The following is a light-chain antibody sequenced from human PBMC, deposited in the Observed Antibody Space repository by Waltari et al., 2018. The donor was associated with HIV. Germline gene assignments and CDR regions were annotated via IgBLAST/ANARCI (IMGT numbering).Light chain of an antibody. J-gene: IGLJ3*02. V-gene: IGLV1-51*01. Sequence: QSVLTQPPSVSAAPGQKVTISCSGSSSNLDKYYVSCYQQVPGTAPKLLIYDNNKRPSGIPDRFAGSKSGTSATLGITGLQTGDEADYYCGTWDNSLSVGFWVFGGGTKVTVL. CDR1: SSNLDKYY. CDR2: DNN. CDR3: GTWDNSLSVGFWV.